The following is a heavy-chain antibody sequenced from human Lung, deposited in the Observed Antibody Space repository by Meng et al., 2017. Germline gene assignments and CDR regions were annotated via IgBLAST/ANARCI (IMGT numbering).Heavy chain of an antibody. D-gene: IGHD4-17*01. J-gene: IGHJ4*02. CDR2: ITGGGSST. CDR1: GLTFSTHW. Sequence: EEPLADSGVGLVQPWGALRLPCAASGLTFSTHWMHWDRQAPGKGLEWVSRITGGGSSTIYADSVQGRFTMSRDNAKNTLSLQMNSLRAEDTAVYYCARGGVTTDDWGQGTLVTVSS. V-gene: IGHV3-74*01. CDR3: ARGGVTTDD.